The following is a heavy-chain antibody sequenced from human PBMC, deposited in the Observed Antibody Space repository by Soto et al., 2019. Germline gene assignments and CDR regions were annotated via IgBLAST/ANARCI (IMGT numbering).Heavy chain of an antibody. CDR3: ARTPFWSGYADELSYYFDY. Sequence: SETLSLTCTVSGDSISSSRYYWGWVRQPPGKGLEWIGSIYHRGSTYYSPSLKSRVTISVDTSKNQFSLKLSSVTAADTAVYYCARTPFWSGYADELSYYFDYWGQGTLVT. D-gene: IGHD3-3*01. CDR2: IYHRGST. V-gene: IGHV4-39*07. J-gene: IGHJ4*02. CDR1: GDSISSSRYY.